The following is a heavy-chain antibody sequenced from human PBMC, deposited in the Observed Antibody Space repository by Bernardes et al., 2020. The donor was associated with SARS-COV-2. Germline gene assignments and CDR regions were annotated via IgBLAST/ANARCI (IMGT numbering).Heavy chain of an antibody. CDR3: ASLGYCSGGSCLHYYYGMDV. CDR1: GFTFSSYW. CDR2: IDTHGSVT. V-gene: IGHV3-74*01. J-gene: IGHJ6*02. Sequence: GSLRLSCVVSGFTFSSYWMHWVRQAPGKGLVWVSRIDTHGSVTSYADSVKGRFTISRDNSKNTLYLQMNSLRAEDTAVYYCASLGYCSGGSCLHYYYGMDVWGQGTTVTVSS. D-gene: IGHD2-15*01.